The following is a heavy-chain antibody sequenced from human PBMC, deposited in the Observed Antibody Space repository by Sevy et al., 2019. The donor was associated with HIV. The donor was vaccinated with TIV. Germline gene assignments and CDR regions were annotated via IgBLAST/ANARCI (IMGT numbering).Heavy chain of an antibody. D-gene: IGHD3-3*01. V-gene: IGHV3-74*01. CDR3: ARGQVLRFLEWPTYGMDV. CDR1: GFTFSSHW. Sequence: GGSLRLSCAASGFTFSSHWMFWVRQAPGKGLVWVSHINSHGTITNYADSVKGRFTISRDNAKNTVYLQTNSLRAEDTAVYYCARGQVLRFLEWPTYGMDVWGQGTTVTVSS. CDR2: INSHGTIT. J-gene: IGHJ6*02.